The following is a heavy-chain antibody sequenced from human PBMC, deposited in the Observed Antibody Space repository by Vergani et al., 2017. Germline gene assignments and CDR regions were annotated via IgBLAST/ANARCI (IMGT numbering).Heavy chain of an antibody. D-gene: IGHD1-7*01. CDR2: IYWNDDQ. Sequence: QITLKESGPTLVKPTQTLTLTCTFSGFSLNTRGVSVAWNRQPPGKALDWLALIYWNDDQHYSPSLNNRVTITKDTSKNRVVLTMTNMDYVDTGTYYCVYRKTECGTTGCFYPFYYYYYMDVWGKGTTVTVSS. CDR1: GFSLNTRGVS. V-gene: IGHV2-5*04. CDR3: VYRKTECGTTGCFYPFYYYYYMDV. J-gene: IGHJ6*03.